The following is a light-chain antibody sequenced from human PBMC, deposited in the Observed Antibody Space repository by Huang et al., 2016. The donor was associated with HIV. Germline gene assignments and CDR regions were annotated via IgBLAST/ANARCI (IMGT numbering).Light chain of an antibody. J-gene: IGKJ4*01. Sequence: IQFTQSPSSLSASVGDRVTITCRASQGISNYLVWYQQKPGRAPKLRSYAASTLQSGVTSRGSGSGSGTDFTLTISSLQPEDSATYYCQQFSSYSPLTFGGGTKVEIK. CDR1: QGISNY. CDR3: QQFSSYSPLT. CDR2: AAS. V-gene: IGKV1-9*01.